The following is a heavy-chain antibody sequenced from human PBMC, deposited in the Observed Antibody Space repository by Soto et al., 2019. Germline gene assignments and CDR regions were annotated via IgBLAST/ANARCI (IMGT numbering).Heavy chain of an antibody. Sequence: SETLSLTCTVSGGSIGGSTYFWGWIRQSPGTGLEWLGTIYSSGSTYYNPSLKSRITMSLDTSKNQFSLKLGSVTAADTAVYYWTRPRCGGRGLTTMDFWGPGTMVTVSS. J-gene: IGHJ6*02. CDR3: TRPRCGGRGLTTMDF. CDR1: GGSIGGSTYF. D-gene: IGHD3-10*01. V-gene: IGHV4-39*01. CDR2: IYSSGST.